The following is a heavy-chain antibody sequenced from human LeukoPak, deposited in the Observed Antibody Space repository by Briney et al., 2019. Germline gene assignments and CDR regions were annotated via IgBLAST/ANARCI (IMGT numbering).Heavy chain of an antibody. Sequence: GRSLRLSCAASGFTFSSYGMHWVRQAPGKGLEWVAVIWYDGSNKYYADSVKGRFTISRDNSKNTLYLQMNSLRAEDTAVYYCAKSGGNVQVTPLDYWGQGTLVTVSS. D-gene: IGHD4-23*01. CDR2: IWYDGSNK. V-gene: IGHV3-33*06. CDR3: AKSGGNVQVTPLDY. J-gene: IGHJ4*02. CDR1: GFTFSSYG.